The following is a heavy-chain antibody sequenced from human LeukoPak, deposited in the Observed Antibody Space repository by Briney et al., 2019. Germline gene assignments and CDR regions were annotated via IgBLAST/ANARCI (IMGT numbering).Heavy chain of an antibody. CDR1: GFTFSSYG. J-gene: IGHJ5*02. CDR2: IRYDGSNK. Sequence: GGSLRLSCAASGFTFSSYGMHWVRQAPGKGLEWVAFIRYDGSNKYYADSVKGRFTISRDNSKNTLYLQMNSLRAEDTAVYYCAKGWKDCSGGSCYVPESWGQGTLVTVSS. CDR3: AKGWKDCSGGSCYVPES. D-gene: IGHD2-15*01. V-gene: IGHV3-30*02.